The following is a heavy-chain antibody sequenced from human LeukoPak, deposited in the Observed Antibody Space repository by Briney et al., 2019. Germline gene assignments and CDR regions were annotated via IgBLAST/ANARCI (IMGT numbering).Heavy chain of an antibody. J-gene: IGHJ6*03. CDR2: FDPEDGET. CDR3: ATSHCSGGSCYSSYYYYMDV. V-gene: IGHV1-24*01. Sequence: GASVKVSCKVSGDTLTELSMHWVRQAPGKGLEWMGGFDPEDGETIYAQKFQGRVTMTEDTSTDTAYMELSSLRSEDTAVYYCATSHCSGGSCYSSYYYYMDVWGKGTTVTVSS. D-gene: IGHD2-15*01. CDR1: GDTLTELS.